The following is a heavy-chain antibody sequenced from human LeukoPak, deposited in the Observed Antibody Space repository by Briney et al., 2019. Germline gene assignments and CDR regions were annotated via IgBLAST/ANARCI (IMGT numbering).Heavy chain of an antibody. CDR3: ARETMTVDRLNGWFDP. Sequence: VKVSCKASGGTFSSYAINWVRQAPGQGLEWMGRIIPILGIANYAQKFQGRVTITADKSTSTAYMELSSLRSEDTAVYYCARETMTVDRLNGWFDPWGQGTLVTVSS. V-gene: IGHV1-69*04. D-gene: IGHD1/OR15-1a*01. CDR1: GGTFSSYA. J-gene: IGHJ5*02. CDR2: IIPILGIA.